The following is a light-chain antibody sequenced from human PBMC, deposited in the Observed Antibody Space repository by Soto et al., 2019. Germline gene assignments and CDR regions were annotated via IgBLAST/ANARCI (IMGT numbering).Light chain of an antibody. CDR2: DAS. J-gene: IGKJ4*01. V-gene: IGKV3-20*01. CDR3: QQYGSSPLT. Sequence: EIVLTQSPGTLSLSPGETATLSCRASQSVRSNYLAWYQQKPGQAPRFLIYDASSRAPGIPGRFSGSGSGTDFTLTISRLEPEDFAVYYCQQYGSSPLTFGGGTKVEIK. CDR1: QSVRSNY.